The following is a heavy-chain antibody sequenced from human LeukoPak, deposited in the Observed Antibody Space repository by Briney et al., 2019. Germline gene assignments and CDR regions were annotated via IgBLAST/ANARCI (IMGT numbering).Heavy chain of an antibody. J-gene: IGHJ4*02. CDR1: GFTFSSYA. V-gene: IGHV3-21*05. CDR2: ISSSSSYT. CDR3: TRTGDSTGYTYYYDY. Sequence: GGSLRLSCAASGFTFSSYAMNWVRQAPGKGLEWVSYISSSSSYTNYADSVKGRFTISRDNAKNTVYLQMNSLRVEDSAVYYCTRTGDSTGYTYYYDYWGQGTLVTVSS. D-gene: IGHD6-19*01.